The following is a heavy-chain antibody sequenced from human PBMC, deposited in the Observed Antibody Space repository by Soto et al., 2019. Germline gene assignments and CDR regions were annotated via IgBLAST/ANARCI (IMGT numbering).Heavy chain of an antibody. CDR1: GFTLSDHY. CDR3: VRATYFSDGSGYTRCLDY. D-gene: IGHD3-22*01. Sequence: EVQLVESGGGLVQPGGSLRLSCAGSGFTLSDHYIDWVRQAPGKGLEWVGRSRDKPQGYSTAYAASVKGRFTTSRDESKNSAYLQMNSLKTEDTAVYYCVRATYFSDGSGYTRCLDYWGQGTLVTVSS. J-gene: IGHJ4*02. CDR2: SRDKPQGYST. V-gene: IGHV3-72*01.